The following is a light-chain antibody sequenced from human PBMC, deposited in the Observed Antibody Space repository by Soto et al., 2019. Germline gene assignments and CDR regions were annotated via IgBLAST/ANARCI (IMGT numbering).Light chain of an antibody. CDR1: QSVSRY. V-gene: IGKV3-11*01. CDR3: QQRSNWPPIT. CDR2: DAS. J-gene: IGKJ5*01. Sequence: EIVWTQSPATLSLSPGESATLSCRASQSVSRYLAWYQQKPGQAPRLLIYDASNRATGIPARFSGSGSGTDFTLTISSLEPEDFAVYYCQQRSNWPPITFGQGTRLEIK.